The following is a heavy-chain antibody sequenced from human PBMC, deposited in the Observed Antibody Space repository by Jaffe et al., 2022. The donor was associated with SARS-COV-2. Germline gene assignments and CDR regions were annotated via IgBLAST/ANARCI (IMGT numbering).Heavy chain of an antibody. CDR3: AKAGDSADYKNEGYGMDV. V-gene: IGHV3-23*01. J-gene: IGHJ6*02. D-gene: IGHD2-21*01. CDR1: GFTFSNYA. Sequence: EVQLLESGGGLVQPGGSLRLSCAASGFTFSNYAMSWVRQAPGKGLEWVSTISGNAGRTYYADSVKGRFTISRDKSKNTLYLQVNSLRAEDTALYYCAKAGDSADYKNEGYGMDVWGQGTTVTVSS. CDR2: ISGNAGRT.